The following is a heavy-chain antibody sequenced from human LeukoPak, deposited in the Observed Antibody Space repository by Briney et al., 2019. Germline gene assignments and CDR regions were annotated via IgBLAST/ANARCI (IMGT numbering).Heavy chain of an antibody. J-gene: IGHJ1*01. CDR1: GGTFSSYS. Sequence: SCKASGGTFSSYSMNWVRQAPGKGLEWVSSISSGSSYIYYADSVKGRFTISRDNSKSTLYLQMNSLRAEDTAVYYCARDPYGSGKGQYFQHWGQGTLVTVPS. CDR2: ISSGSSYI. D-gene: IGHD3-10*01. V-gene: IGHV3-21*01. CDR3: ARDPYGSGKGQYFQH.